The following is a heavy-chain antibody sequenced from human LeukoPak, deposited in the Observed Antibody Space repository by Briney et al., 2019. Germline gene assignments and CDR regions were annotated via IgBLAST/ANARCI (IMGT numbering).Heavy chain of an antibody. J-gene: IGHJ4*02. CDR1: GFTFSNYG. CDR2: ISYDGSNK. CDR3: ANGIDTQKYGSGYSDY. V-gene: IGHV3-30*18. Sequence: PGGSLRLSCAASGFTFSNYGIHWVRQAPGKGLEWVAVISYDGSNKYYADSVKGRFTISRDNAKNSLYLQMNSLRAEDTALYYCANGIDTQKYGSGYSDYWGQGTLVTVSS. D-gene: IGHD3-10*01.